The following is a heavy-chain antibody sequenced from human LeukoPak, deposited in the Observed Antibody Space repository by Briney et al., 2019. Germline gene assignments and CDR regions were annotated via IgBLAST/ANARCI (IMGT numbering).Heavy chain of an antibody. CDR1: GGSFSGYY. J-gene: IGHJ5*02. D-gene: IGHD3-9*01. CDR3: ARRVTIWNWFDP. Sequence: SETLSPTCAVYGGSFSGYYWSWIRQPPGKGLEWIGEINHSGSTNYNPSLKSRVTISVDTSKNQFSLKLSSVTAADTAVYYCARRVTIWNWFDPWGQGTLVTVSS. CDR2: INHSGST. V-gene: IGHV4-34*01.